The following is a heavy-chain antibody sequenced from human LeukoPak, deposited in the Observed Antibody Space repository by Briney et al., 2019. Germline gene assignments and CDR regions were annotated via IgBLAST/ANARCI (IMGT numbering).Heavy chain of an antibody. CDR3: ARDGRGYYDSSGYPDY. V-gene: IGHV3-11*06. CDR1: GFIFSDYY. CDR2: ISSSSYT. Sequence: NPGGSLRLSCAASGFIFSDYYMTWIRQAPGKGLEWISYISSSSYTDYADSVKGRFTISRDNAKSSLYLQMDSLRAEDTAVYYCARDGRGYYDSSGYPDYWGQGTLVAVSS. J-gene: IGHJ4*02. D-gene: IGHD3-22*01.